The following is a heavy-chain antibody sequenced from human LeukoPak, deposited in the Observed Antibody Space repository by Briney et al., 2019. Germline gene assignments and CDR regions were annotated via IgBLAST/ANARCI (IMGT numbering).Heavy chain of an antibody. V-gene: IGHV3-23*01. CDR2: ISGGGENT. Sequence: GGSLRLSCAASGFTFINYGMSWVRQAPGKGLEWVSVISGGGENTYYADSVKGRFTISRDNSKNTLYLQMNSLRAEDTAIYYCAKDRYIAAAVNRGNDYWGQGTLVTVSS. D-gene: IGHD6-13*01. J-gene: IGHJ4*02. CDR3: AKDRYIAAAVNRGNDY. CDR1: GFTFINYG.